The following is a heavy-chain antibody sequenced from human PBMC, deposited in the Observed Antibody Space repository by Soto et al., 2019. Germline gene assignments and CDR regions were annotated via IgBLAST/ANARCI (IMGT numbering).Heavy chain of an antibody. CDR2: IKQDGSEK. CDR3: ARVGSSYYYYMDV. CDR1: GFTFSSYW. Sequence: EVQLVESGGGLVQPGGSLRLSCAASGFTFSSYWMSWVRQAPGKGLEWVANIKQDGSEKYYVDSVKGRFTISRDNAKNSLYLQMNSLRAEDTAVYYCARVGSSYYYYMDVWGKGTTVTVS. J-gene: IGHJ6*03. V-gene: IGHV3-7*01. D-gene: IGHD2-15*01.